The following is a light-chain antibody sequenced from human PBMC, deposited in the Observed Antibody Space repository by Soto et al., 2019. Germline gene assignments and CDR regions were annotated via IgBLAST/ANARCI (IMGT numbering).Light chain of an antibody. V-gene: IGKV3-20*01. Sequence: EIVVTQSPGTLSLSPGERSTLSFMSSQSVSSRHLACYQQKPGQAPRLLIYGTSNRATGIPDRFSGSGSGPDFSLIISRLEPEDFAVYYCQYYGSSPRTFGQGTKVDI. CDR3: QYYGSSPRT. CDR2: GTS. J-gene: IGKJ1*01. CDR1: QSVSSRH.